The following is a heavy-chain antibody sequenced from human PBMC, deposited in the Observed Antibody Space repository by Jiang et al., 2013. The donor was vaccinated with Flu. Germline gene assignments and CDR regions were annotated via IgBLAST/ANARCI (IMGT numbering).Heavy chain of an antibody. V-gene: IGHV5-51*01. CDR2: IYPGDSDT. CDR1: GYSFTSYW. D-gene: IGHD3-22*01. Sequence: GAEVKKPGESLKISCKGSGYSFTSYWIGWVRQMPGKGPEWMGIIYPGDSDTRYSPSFQGQVTISADKSISTAYLQWSSLKASDTAMYYCARLNYYYDSSGPPNWFDPWGQGTLVTVSS. CDR3: ARLNYYYDSSGPPNWFDP. J-gene: IGHJ5*02.